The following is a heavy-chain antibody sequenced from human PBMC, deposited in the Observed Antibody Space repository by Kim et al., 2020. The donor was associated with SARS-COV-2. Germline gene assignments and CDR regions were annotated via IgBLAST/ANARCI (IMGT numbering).Heavy chain of an antibody. J-gene: IGHJ6*02. CDR3: AEDQGGDYGSGSYYLYYYYYGMDV. CDR2: ISGSGGST. CDR1: GFTFSSYA. Sequence: GGSLRLSCAASGFTFSSYAMSWVRQAPGKGLEWVSAISGSGGSTYYADSVKGRFTISRDNSKNTLYLQMNSLRAEDTAVYYCAEDQGGDYGSGSYYLYYYYYGMDVWGQGTTVTVSS. D-gene: IGHD3-10*01. V-gene: IGHV3-23*01.